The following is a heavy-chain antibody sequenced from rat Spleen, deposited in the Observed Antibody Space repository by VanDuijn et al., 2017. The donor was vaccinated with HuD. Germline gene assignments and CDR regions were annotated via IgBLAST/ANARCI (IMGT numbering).Heavy chain of an antibody. CDR3: TTENYWFAY. V-gene: IGHV5-27*01. CDR1: GFTFSNYD. CDR2: IRTSGGTT. D-gene: IGHD1-10*01. J-gene: IGHJ3*01. Sequence: EVQLVESGGGLVQPGRSLKLSCAASGFTFSNYDMAWVRQAPTQGLEWVASIRTSGGTTYYRDSVKGRFTVSRDNAKSTLYVQMDSLRSEDTATYYCTTENYWFAYWGQGTLVTVSS.